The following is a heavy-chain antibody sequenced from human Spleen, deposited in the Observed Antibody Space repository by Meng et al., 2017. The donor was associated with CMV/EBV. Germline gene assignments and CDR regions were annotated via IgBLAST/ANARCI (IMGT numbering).Heavy chain of an antibody. CDR2: IYIGGST. J-gene: IGHJ4*02. CDR3: ARPHLGYCSSTSCYNYFDD. CDR1: GFSVSSTY. D-gene: IGHD2-2*01. Sequence: GESLKISCAASGFSVSSTYMSWVRQAPGKGLEWVSIIYIGGSTDYADSVKGRFTLSRDDSKSTLYLQVNSLRAGDTAVYYCARPHLGYCSSTSCYNYFDDWGQGTLVTVSS. V-gene: IGHV3-53*01.